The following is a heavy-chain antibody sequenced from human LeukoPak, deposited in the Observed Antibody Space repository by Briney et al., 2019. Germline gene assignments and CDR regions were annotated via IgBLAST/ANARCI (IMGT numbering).Heavy chain of an antibody. J-gene: IGHJ6*02. CDR2: IYYSGNT. Sequence: PSETLSLICIVSGGSISSGGYHWSWIRQHPGKGLEWIGYIYYSGNTYYNPSLKSRGTISIDTSKNQFSVKLSSVTAADTAVYYCARTVAGTLSGLDVWGQGTTVSVSS. CDR3: ARTVAGTLSGLDV. D-gene: IGHD6-19*01. V-gene: IGHV4-31*03. CDR1: GGSISSGGYH.